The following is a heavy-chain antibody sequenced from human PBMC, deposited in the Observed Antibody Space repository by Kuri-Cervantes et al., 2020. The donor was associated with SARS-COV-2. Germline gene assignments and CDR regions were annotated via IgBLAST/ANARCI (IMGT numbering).Heavy chain of an antibody. Sequence: GESLKISCAASGFTFSDYYMSWIRQAPGKGLEWVSYISSSGSTIYYADSVKGRFTISRDNAKNSLYLQMNSLRAEDTAVYYCAKDQGIVGATVDYWGQGTLVTVSS. CDR3: AKDQGIVGATVDY. D-gene: IGHD1-26*01. J-gene: IGHJ4*02. V-gene: IGHV3-11*04. CDR1: GFTFSDYY. CDR2: ISSSGSTI.